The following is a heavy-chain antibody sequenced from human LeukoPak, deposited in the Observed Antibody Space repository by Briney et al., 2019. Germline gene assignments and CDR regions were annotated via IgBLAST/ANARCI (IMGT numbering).Heavy chain of an antibody. CDR3: AKDPGYYGSGSYYGSFDY. CDR1: GFTFSSYA. Sequence: GGSLRLSCAASGFTFSSYAMSWVRQAPGKGLEWVSAISGSGGSAYYADSVKGRFTFSRDNSKNTLYLQMNSLRAEDTAVYYCAKDPGYYGSGSYYGSFDYWGQGTLVTVSS. V-gene: IGHV3-23*01. J-gene: IGHJ4*02. D-gene: IGHD3-10*01. CDR2: ISGSGGSA.